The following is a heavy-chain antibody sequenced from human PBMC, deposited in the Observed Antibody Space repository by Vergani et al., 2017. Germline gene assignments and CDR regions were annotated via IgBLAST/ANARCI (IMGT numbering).Heavy chain of an antibody. CDR1: GFTFSSYG. Sequence: VQLVESGGGLVQPGRSLRLSCAASGFTFSSYGMHWVRQAPGKGLEWVAVISYDGSNKYYADSVKGRFTISRDNSKNTLYLQMNSLRAEDTAVYYCARGGTTVVTPVDYWGQGTLVTVSS. CDR2: ISYDGSNK. J-gene: IGHJ3*01. V-gene: IGHV3-30*03. CDR3: ARGGTTVVTPVDY. D-gene: IGHD4-23*01.